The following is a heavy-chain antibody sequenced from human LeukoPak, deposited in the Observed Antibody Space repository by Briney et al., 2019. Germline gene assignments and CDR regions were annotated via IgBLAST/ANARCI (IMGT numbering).Heavy chain of an antibody. Sequence: GGSLRLSCAASGFTFSSYAMHWVRQAPGKGLEWVAVISYDGSNKYYADSVKGRFTISRDNAKNSLYLQMNSLRDEDTAVYYCAREERRYYYYGMDVWGQGTTVTVSS. CDR2: ISYDGSNK. D-gene: IGHD1-1*01. CDR1: GFTFSSYA. V-gene: IGHV3-30-3*01. CDR3: AREERRYYYYGMDV. J-gene: IGHJ6*02.